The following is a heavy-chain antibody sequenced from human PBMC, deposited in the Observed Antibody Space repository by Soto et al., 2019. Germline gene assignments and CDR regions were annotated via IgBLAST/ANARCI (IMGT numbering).Heavy chain of an antibody. J-gene: IGHJ3*02. Sequence: QVQLQESGPGLVKPSQTLSLTCTVSGFSMSSGGYYWTWIRQHPGKGLEWIGYTYYSGSTYYNPSLKSRLTISVDTSKNQFSLRLSSVTAAATAVYYCAREEAGAFDIWGQGTMVTVSS. CDR1: GFSMSSGGYY. CDR3: AREEAGAFDI. CDR2: TYYSGST. V-gene: IGHV4-31*03. D-gene: IGHD3-10*01.